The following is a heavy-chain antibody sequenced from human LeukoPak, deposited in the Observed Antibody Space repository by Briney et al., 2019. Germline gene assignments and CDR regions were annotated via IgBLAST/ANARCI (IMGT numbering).Heavy chain of an antibody. CDR3: AREWFGELSRGGWFDP. D-gene: IGHD3-10*01. Sequence: ASVKVSCKASGGTFSSYAISWVRQAPGQGLEWMGRIIPIFGIANYAQEFQGRVTITADKSTSTAYMELSSLRSEDTAVYYCAREWFGELSRGGWFDPWGQGTLVTVSS. CDR1: GGTFSSYA. CDR2: IIPIFGIA. V-gene: IGHV1-69*04. J-gene: IGHJ5*02.